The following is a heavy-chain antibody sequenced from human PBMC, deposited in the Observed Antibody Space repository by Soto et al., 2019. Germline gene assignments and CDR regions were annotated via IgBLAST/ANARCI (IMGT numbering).Heavy chain of an antibody. CDR1: GGSISSGSYY. CDR3: ATRTDYYYGSGSLGGMDV. V-gene: IGHV4-31*03. J-gene: IGHJ6*02. D-gene: IGHD3-10*01. Sequence: QVQLQESGPGLVKPSQTLSLTCTVSGGSISSGSYYRSWIRQLPGKGLEWIGYIYYSGSTYYNPSLKSRVTISVDTSKNQFSLKLNSVTAADTAVYYCATRTDYYYGSGSLGGMDVWGQGTTVTVSS. CDR2: IYYSGST.